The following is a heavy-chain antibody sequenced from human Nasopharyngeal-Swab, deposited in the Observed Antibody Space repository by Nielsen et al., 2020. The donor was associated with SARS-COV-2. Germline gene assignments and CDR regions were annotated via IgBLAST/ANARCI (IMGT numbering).Heavy chain of an antibody. J-gene: IGHJ4*02. D-gene: IGHD3-3*01. CDR2: IYYSGST. CDR1: GGSISSYY. CDR3: ARGGRGIFGVVTNFDY. V-gene: IGHV4-59*01. Sequence: GSLRLSCTVPGGSISSYYWSWIRQPPGKGLEWIGYIYYSGSTNYNPSLKSRVTISVDTSKNQFSLKLSSVTAADTAVYYCARGGRGIFGVVTNFDYWGQGTLVTVSS.